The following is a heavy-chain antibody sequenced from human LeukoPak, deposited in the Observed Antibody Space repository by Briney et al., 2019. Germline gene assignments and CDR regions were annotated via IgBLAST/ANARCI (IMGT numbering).Heavy chain of an antibody. CDR3: AKDTSTIAVSGTCFDY. J-gene: IGHJ4*02. Sequence: GGPLRLSCAASGFTFSSYAMSWVRQAPGKGLEGVAFTRYDEDNKYYADSVKGRFTISRDNSKNTLYLQMNSMRAEDTAVYYCAKDTSTIAVSGTCFDYWGQGTLVTVSS. CDR1: GFTFSSYA. CDR2: TRYDEDNK. V-gene: IGHV3-30*02. D-gene: IGHD6-19*01.